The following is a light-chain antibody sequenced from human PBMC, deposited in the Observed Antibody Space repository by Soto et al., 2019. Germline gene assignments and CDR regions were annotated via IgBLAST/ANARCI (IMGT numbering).Light chain of an antibody. V-gene: IGKV3-15*01. J-gene: IGKJ1*01. CDR2: GAS. CDR1: QSVSTN. CDR3: QQRSNWPGT. Sequence: EIVMTQSPASLSVPPGERATLSCRASQSVSTNFAWYLQKPGQAPRLLIYGASTRATAVPARFTASGSGTDFTLTISSLDPKDFAVYYCQQRSNWPGTFGLGTKVEIK.